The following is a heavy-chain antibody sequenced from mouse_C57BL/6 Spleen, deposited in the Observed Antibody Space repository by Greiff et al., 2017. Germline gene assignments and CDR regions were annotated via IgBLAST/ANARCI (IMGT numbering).Heavy chain of an antibody. V-gene: IGHV1-82*01. CDR1: GYAFSSSW. D-gene: IGHD1-1*01. J-gene: IGHJ3*01. CDR3: ASPFYGPFAY. Sequence: VQLQQSGPELVKPGASVKISCKASGYAFSSSWMNWVKQRPGTGLEWIGRIYPGDGDTNYNGKFKGKATLTADKSSSTAYMQLCSLTSEDSAVYFCASPFYGPFAYWGQGTLVTVSA. CDR2: IYPGDGDT.